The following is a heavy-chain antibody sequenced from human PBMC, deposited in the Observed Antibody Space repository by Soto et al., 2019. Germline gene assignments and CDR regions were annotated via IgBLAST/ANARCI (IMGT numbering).Heavy chain of an antibody. CDR3: XREEGAFLERSPSPFDY. Sequence: PGGSLRLSSQASGFTFTSCWMSSVRQAAGKGLEWVENIKQDGSEKYYVDSVKGRFTISRDNAKNSLYLQMNRLRAEDTAVYYCXREEGAFLERSPSPFDYWGQGTLVTVSS. CDR2: IKQDGSEK. CDR1: GFTFTSCW. J-gene: IGHJ4*02. D-gene: IGHD3-3*01. V-gene: IGHV3-7*01.